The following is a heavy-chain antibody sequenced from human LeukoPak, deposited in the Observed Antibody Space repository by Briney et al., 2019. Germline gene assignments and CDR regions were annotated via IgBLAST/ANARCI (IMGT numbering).Heavy chain of an antibody. CDR1: GGSISSSHW. D-gene: IGHD2-2*01. CDR3: ARGYCTSTNNCYKDMATILPDY. CDR2: IFHGGST. V-gene: IGHV4-4*02. J-gene: IGHJ4*02. Sequence: SETLSLTCGVSGGSISSSHWWSWVRQSPGQGLEWIGEIFHGGSTNYNPSLKSRVTISVDTSKNQVSLKLNSVTAADTAVYYCARGYCTSTNNCYKDMATILPDYWGQGTLVTVSS.